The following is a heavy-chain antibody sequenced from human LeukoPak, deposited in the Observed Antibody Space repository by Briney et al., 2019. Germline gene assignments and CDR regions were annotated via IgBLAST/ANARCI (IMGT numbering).Heavy chain of an antibody. CDR2: INHNGNVN. CDR3: SRGGCLDV. Sequence: GGSLRLSCAASGFTFISYWMNWARQAPGKGLEWVASINHNGNVNYYVDSVKGRFTISRDNAKNSLYLQMSNLRAEDTAVYFCSRGGCLDVWGQGATGTLSS. J-gene: IGHJ6*02. CDR1: GFTFISYW. D-gene: IGHD3-16*01. V-gene: IGHV3-7*03.